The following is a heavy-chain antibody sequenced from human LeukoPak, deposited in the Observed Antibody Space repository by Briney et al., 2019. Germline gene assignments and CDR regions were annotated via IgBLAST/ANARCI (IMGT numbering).Heavy chain of an antibody. CDR2: IYYSGST. CDR3: ARQRDIAVAGR. D-gene: IGHD6-19*01. Sequence: PSETLSLTCTVSGDSISSGDYFWSWIRQHPGKGLEWIGYIYYSGSTYYNPSLKSRVAISVDTSKNQFSLKLSSVTAADTAVYYCARQRDIAVAGRWGQGTLVTVSS. V-gene: IGHV4-30-4*08. J-gene: IGHJ4*02. CDR1: GDSISSGDYF.